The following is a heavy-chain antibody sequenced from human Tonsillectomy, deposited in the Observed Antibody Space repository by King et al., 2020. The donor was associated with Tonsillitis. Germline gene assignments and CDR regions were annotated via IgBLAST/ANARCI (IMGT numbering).Heavy chain of an antibody. D-gene: IGHD3-10*01. CDR1: GGSISSGGYY. CDR2: VYTSGST. CDR3: ARDRSGSGSYYSPFDY. J-gene: IGHJ4*02. Sequence: VQLQESGPGLVKPSQTLSLTCTVSGGSISSGGYYWSWIRQPAGKGLEWIGRVYTSGSTNYNPSLKCRVTMSVDTSKNQFSLKLDSVTAADTAVYYCARDRSGSGSYYSPFDYWGQGTRVTVSS. V-gene: IGHV4-61*02.